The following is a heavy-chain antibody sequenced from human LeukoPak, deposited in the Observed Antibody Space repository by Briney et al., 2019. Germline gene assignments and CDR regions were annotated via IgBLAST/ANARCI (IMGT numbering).Heavy chain of an antibody. D-gene: IGHD2/OR15-2a*01. CDR2: ISGSGNAK. CDR3: ARDYVYAFDY. Sequence: GGSLRLSRAAPGFSFSSYSMNWVRQAPGKGLEWVSYISGSGNAKHYTDSVKGRFTISRDNAKNALYLQMNSLRAEDTAVYFCARDYVYAFDYWGQGTLVTVSS. V-gene: IGHV3-48*01. CDR1: GFSFSSYS. J-gene: IGHJ4*02.